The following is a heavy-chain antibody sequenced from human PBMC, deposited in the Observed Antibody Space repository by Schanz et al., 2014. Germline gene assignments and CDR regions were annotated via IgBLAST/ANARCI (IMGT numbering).Heavy chain of an antibody. CDR1: GFTFSNYA. CDR3: AKQHIVRGVIYLNWFDS. J-gene: IGHJ5*01. D-gene: IGHD3-10*01. V-gene: IGHV3-30*18. CDR2: VSDDGNKK. Sequence: VQLLESGGGLVQPGGSLRLSCVASGFTFSNYAMSWVRQAPGKGLEWVAVVSDDGNKKYYADSVKGRFTISRDNSKNTLYLQMNGLRGEDTAVYYCAKQHIVRGVIYLNWFDSWGQGTLVTVSS.